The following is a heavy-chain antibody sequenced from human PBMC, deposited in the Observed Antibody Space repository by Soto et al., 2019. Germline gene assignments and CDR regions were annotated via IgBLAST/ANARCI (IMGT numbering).Heavy chain of an antibody. CDR2: IVPIYRTP. J-gene: IGHJ4*02. CDR3: ARDKGAYYSHLVY. V-gene: IGHV1-69*06. CDR1: GGTFSSYL. D-gene: IGHD3-22*01. Sequence: SVKVSCKASGGTFSSYLINWVRQAPGQGLEWVGGIVPIYRTPNYAQKFQGRVTITADTSTATSYMELSSLRSDDTAVYYCARDKGAYYSHLVYWGQGTLVTVSS.